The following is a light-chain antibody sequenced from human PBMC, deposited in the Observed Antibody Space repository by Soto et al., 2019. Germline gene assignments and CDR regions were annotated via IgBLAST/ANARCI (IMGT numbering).Light chain of an antibody. V-gene: IGKV3-20*01. Sequence: EIVLTQSPGTLSLSPGERATLSCRASQSLSSTYLAWYQQKPGQAPRLLIYGASSRATGIPDRFSGSGSGTDFALTISRLEPEDFAVYYCQHYATSRRTFGQGTKVEIK. CDR3: QHYATSRRT. J-gene: IGKJ1*01. CDR2: GAS. CDR1: QSLSSTY.